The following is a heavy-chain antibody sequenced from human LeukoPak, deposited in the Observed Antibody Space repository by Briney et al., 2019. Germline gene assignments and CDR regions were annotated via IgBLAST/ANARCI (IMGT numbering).Heavy chain of an antibody. CDR3: TTDIYGDYLGRIFDY. D-gene: IGHD4-17*01. CDR1: GFTFSTYF. Sequence: PGRSLRLSCAASGFTFSTYFMHWVRQAPGKGLEWVADIASDGSHTFYVESVKGRFTISRDNSKNTLYLQMNSLKTEDTAVYYCTTDIYGDYLGRIFDYWGQGTLVTVSS. V-gene: IGHV3-30-3*01. J-gene: IGHJ4*02. CDR2: IASDGSHT.